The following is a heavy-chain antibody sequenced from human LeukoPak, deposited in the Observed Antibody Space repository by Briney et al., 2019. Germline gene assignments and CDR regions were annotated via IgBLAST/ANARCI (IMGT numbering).Heavy chain of an antibody. Sequence: SVKVSCKASGGTFSSYAISWVRQAPGQGLEWMGRIIPIFGTANYAQKFQGRVTITTDESTSTAYMELSSLRSEDTAVYYCARDQVGGDPSPDYWGQGTLVTVSS. J-gene: IGHJ4*02. D-gene: IGHD2-21*02. CDR2: IIPIFGTA. CDR1: GGTFSSYA. V-gene: IGHV1-69*05. CDR3: ARDQVGGDPSPDY.